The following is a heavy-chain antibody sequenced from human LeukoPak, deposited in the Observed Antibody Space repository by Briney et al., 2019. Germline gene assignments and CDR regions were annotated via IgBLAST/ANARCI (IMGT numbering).Heavy chain of an antibody. Sequence: SETLSLTCTVSGGSVSSGSYYWSWIRQPPGKGLEWIGYIYYSGSTNYNPSLKSRVTISVDTSKNQFSLKLSSVTAADTAVYYCARYIVVVGFDYWGQGTLVTVSS. D-gene: IGHD2-15*01. J-gene: IGHJ4*02. V-gene: IGHV4-61*01. CDR2: IYYSGST. CDR1: GGSVSSGSYY. CDR3: ARYIVVVGFDY.